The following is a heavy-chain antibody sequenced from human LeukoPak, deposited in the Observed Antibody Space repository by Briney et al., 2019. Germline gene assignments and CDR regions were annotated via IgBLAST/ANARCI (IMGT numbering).Heavy chain of an antibody. CDR1: GGSFSGYY. Sequence: SETLSLTCAVYGGSFSGYYWSWIRQPPGKGLEWIGEINHSGSTNYNPSLKSRVTISVDTSKNQFSLKLSSVTAADTAVYYCARGLTYYYDSSGYYSPLGYYYGMDVWGQGTTVTVSS. CDR3: ARGLTYYYDSSGYYSPLGYYYGMDV. D-gene: IGHD3-22*01. V-gene: IGHV4-34*01. J-gene: IGHJ6*02. CDR2: INHSGST.